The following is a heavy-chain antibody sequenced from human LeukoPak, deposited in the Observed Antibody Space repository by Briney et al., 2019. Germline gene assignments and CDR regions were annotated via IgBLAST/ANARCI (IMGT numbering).Heavy chain of an antibody. J-gene: IGHJ4*02. Sequence: SETLSLTCTVSGGSISSGPYYWGWIRQPPGKGLEWIGNIYYGENTYYNPSLKSRVTISIDTSKNQFSLRLSSVTAADTAMYYCAKSGGYGLIDYWGQGTLVTVSS. V-gene: IGHV4-39*01. CDR2: IYYGENT. CDR1: GGSISSGPYY. CDR3: AKSGGYGLIDY. D-gene: IGHD1-26*01.